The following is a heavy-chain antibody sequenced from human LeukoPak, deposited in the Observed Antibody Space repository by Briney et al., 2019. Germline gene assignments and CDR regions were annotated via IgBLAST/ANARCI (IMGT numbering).Heavy chain of an antibody. D-gene: IGHD2-15*01. CDR3: AKQLGYCSDGSCYFPY. CDR1: GFTFSSSA. Sequence: GGSLRLSCAASGFTFSSSAMSWVRQAPGKGLEWVSAISNNGGYTYFADSVQGRFTISRDNSKSTLCLQMNSLRAEDTAVYYCAKQLGYCSDGSCYFPYWGQGTLVTVSS. CDR2: ISNNGGYT. J-gene: IGHJ4*02. V-gene: IGHV3-23*01.